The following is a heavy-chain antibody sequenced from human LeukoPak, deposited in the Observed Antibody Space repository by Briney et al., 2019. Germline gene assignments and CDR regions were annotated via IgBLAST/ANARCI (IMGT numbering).Heavy chain of an antibody. D-gene: IGHD2-21*02. CDR1: GFTFNSYA. CDR3: ARGVVTFDY. J-gene: IGHJ4*02. V-gene: IGHV3-48*01. CDR2: ISSSSSTI. Sequence: GGSLRLSCAASGFTFNSYAMSWVRQAPGKGLEWVSCISSSSSTIYYADSVKGRFTISRDNAKNSLYLQMNSLRAEDTAVYYCARGVVTFDYWGQGTLVTVSS.